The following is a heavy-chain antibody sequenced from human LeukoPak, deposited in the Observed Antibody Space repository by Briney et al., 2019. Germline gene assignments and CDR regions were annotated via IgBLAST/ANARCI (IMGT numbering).Heavy chain of an antibody. D-gene: IGHD5-18*01. Sequence: ASVKVSCKASGGTFSSYAIGWVRQAPGQGLEWMGRIIPILGIANYAQKFQGRVTITADKSTSTAYMELSSLRSEDTAVYYCARLSQLWFKGNWFDPWGQGTLVTVSS. CDR2: IIPILGIA. V-gene: IGHV1-69*04. J-gene: IGHJ5*02. CDR1: GGTFSSYA. CDR3: ARLSQLWFKGNWFDP.